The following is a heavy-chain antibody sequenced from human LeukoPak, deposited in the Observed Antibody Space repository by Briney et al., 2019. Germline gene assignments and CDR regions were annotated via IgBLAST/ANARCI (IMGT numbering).Heavy chain of an antibody. CDR1: GLAFSDYW. CDR3: ARTTTVVPRLMWFDP. Sequence: TPGGSLRLSCAASGLAFSDYWMSWIRQPPGKGLEWIGYIYYSGNTNYNPSLKGRVTMSLDTSKNRFSLRLRSVTAADTAVYYCARTTTVVPRLMWFDPWGQGTLVTVSS. V-gene: IGHV4-59*08. D-gene: IGHD4-23*01. CDR2: IYYSGNT. J-gene: IGHJ5*02.